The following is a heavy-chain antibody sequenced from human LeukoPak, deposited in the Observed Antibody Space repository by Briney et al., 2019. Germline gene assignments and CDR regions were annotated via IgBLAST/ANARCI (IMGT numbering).Heavy chain of an antibody. CDR2: ISGCGGST. V-gene: IGHV3-23*01. Sequence: GGSLRLSCAASGFTFSSYAMSWLRQAPGEGLEWVSAISGCGGSTYYADSVKGRFTISRDHSKNTLYPQMISLRTEATAVFYCTTGLRAADTNGGLGTLVSVPS. CDR1: GFTFSSYA. D-gene: IGHD6-13*01. J-gene: IGHJ1*01. CDR3: TTGLRAADTN.